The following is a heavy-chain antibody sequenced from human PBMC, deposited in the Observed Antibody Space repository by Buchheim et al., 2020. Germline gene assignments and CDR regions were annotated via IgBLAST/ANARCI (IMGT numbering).Heavy chain of an antibody. CDR1: AFIFSSYW. Sequence: DVQLVESGGSLVQPGESLRLSCAASAFIFSSYWMTWVRQAPGKGLEWVANIKQDGSEKYYVDSVKGRFTISRNNVQNSLYLQMNSLRAEDTAVYYCARARTHSSGLLYYFDYWGQGTL. CDR3: ARARTHSSGLLYYFDY. CDR2: IKQDGSEK. J-gene: IGHJ4*02. V-gene: IGHV3-7*01. D-gene: IGHD3-22*01.